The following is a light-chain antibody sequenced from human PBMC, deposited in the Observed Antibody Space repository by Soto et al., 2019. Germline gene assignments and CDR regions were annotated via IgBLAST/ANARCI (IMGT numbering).Light chain of an antibody. J-gene: IGLJ1*01. CDR3: LSFTSSFTYI. CDR1: SSDVGGYNY. Sequence: QSALTQPASVSGSPGQSITISCTGTSSDVGGYNYVSWYQHHPGKAPKLMIYEVTNRPSGVSIRFSGSKSGTTASPTISGLQAEDEADYYCLSFTSSFTYIFGTGTKVTV. CDR2: EVT. V-gene: IGLV2-14*01.